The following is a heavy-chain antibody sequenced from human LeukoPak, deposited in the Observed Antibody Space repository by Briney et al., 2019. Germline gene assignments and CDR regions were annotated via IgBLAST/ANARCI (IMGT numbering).Heavy chain of an antibody. J-gene: IGHJ4*02. Sequence: ASVKVSCKASGYTFTSYGISWVRQAPGQGLEWMGWISAYNGNTNYAQKLQGRVTMTTDTSTSTAYMELRSLRSEDMAVYYCARAGGYCGRISCPYYFDYWGQGSLVAVSS. CDR2: ISAYNGNT. D-gene: IGHD2-15*01. CDR1: GYTFTSYG. V-gene: IGHV1-18*03. CDR3: ARAGGYCGRISCPYYFDY.